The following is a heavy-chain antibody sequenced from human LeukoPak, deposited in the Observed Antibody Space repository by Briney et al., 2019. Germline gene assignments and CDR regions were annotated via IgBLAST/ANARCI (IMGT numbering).Heavy chain of an antibody. J-gene: IGHJ4*02. V-gene: IGHV3-21*01. CDR2: IDSSSYNI. Sequence: PGGSLRLSCAASGFTFSIYIMNWVRQAPGKGLEWVSSIDSSSYNIYYADPVKGRFTISRDNAQSSVFLQMNSLRAEDTAVYYCARDLAYYYDRNYDWGQGTLVTVSS. CDR3: ARDLAYYYDRNYD. D-gene: IGHD3-22*01. CDR1: GFTFSIYI.